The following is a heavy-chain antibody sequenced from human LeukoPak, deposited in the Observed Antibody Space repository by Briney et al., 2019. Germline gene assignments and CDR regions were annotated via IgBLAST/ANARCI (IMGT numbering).Heavy chain of an antibody. Sequence: AGGSLRLSCAASGFTFSSYWMHWVRQAPGKGLGWVSRINSDGSSTSYADSVKGRFTISRDNAKQTLYVQMNSLRAEDTAVYYCAREVDDNWTGNFDYWGQGTLVTVSS. J-gene: IGHJ4*02. CDR2: INSDGSST. V-gene: IGHV3-74*01. D-gene: IGHD1-20*01. CDR3: AREVDDNWTGNFDY. CDR1: GFTFSSYW.